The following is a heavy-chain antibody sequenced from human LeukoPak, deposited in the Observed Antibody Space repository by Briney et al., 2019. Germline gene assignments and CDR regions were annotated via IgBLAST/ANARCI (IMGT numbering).Heavy chain of an antibody. CDR3: ASGHGEMATITWGNWFDP. Sequence: GGSLRLSCAASGFTFSSYGMHWVRQAPGKGLEWVAFIRYDGSNKYYADSVKGRFTIPRDNSKNTLYLQMNSLRAEDTAVYYCASGHGEMATITWGNWFDPWGQGTLVTVSS. CDR1: GFTFSSYG. CDR2: IRYDGSNK. V-gene: IGHV3-30*02. D-gene: IGHD5-24*01. J-gene: IGHJ5*02.